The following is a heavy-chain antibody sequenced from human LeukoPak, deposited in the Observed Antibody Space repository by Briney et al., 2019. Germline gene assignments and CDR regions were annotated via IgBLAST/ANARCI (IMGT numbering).Heavy chain of an antibody. CDR3: ARHVSSSRVAFDI. V-gene: IGHV5-51*01. Sequence: GESLKISCEVYGYSFTTYWLGWVRQMPGKGLEWFGTFNPSDSDIRYSPSFQGQVTISVDKSISTAYLQWGSLKASDTAMYYCARHVSSSRVAFDIWGQGTLVTVSS. CDR2: FNPSDSDI. CDR1: GYSFTTYW. J-gene: IGHJ3*02. D-gene: IGHD2-2*01.